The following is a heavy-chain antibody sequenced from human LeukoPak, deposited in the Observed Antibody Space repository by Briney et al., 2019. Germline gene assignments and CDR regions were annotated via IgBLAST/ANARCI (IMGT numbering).Heavy chain of an antibody. V-gene: IGHV3-30*02. CDR1: GFTFRSFG. CDR3: AKGYGKSHFDS. CDR2: IRFDGSNQ. J-gene: IGHJ4*02. Sequence: GGSLRLSCAASGFTFRSFGMHFVRQAPGKGLEWVAFIRFDGSNQYYTDSVKGRFTMSRDNSNNTLYLQMNNLRGDDTAVYFCAKGYGKSHFDSWGQGTLVTVSS. D-gene: IGHD5-18*01.